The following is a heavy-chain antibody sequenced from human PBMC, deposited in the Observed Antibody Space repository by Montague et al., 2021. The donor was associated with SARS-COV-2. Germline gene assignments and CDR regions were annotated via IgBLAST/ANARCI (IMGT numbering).Heavy chain of an antibody. CDR1: GAPISSSSYY. V-gene: IGHV4-61*10. CDR2: INHSGST. J-gene: IGHJ5*02. Sequence: SETLSLTCTVSGAPISSSSYYWSWIRQPAGKGLEWIGEINHSGSTNYNPSLKSRVTISVDTSKNQFSLQLSSVTAADTAVYYCARGRSYSRWYGVNWFDPWGQGTLVTVSS. CDR3: ARGRSYSRWYGVNWFDP. D-gene: IGHD6-13*01.